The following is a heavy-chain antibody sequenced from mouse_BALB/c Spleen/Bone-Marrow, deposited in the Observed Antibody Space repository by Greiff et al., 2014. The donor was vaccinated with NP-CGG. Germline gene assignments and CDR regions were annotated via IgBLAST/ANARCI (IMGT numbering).Heavy chain of an antibody. CDR1: GYTFTDYA. CDR3: TRGYERGYFDV. D-gene: IGHD2-14*01. Sequence: VQLQQSGAELVRPGVSVKISCKGSGYTFTDYAMHWVKQSHAKSLEWIGVISTYYGDANYSQKFKDKATMTVDKSSTTAYMELARLTSEDSANYYCTRGYERGYFDVWGEGTTVTVSS. J-gene: IGHJ1*01. V-gene: IGHV1-67*01. CDR2: ISTYYGDA.